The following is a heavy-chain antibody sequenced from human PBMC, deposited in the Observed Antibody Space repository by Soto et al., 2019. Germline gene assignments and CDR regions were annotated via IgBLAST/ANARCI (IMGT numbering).Heavy chain of an antibody. Sequence: ASVKVSCKASGGTFSSYAISWMRQAPGQGLEWMGGIIPIFGTANYAQKFQGRVTITADESTSTAYMELSSLRSEDTAVYYCARNSYGYFYFDYWGQGTLVTVSS. V-gene: IGHV1-69*13. J-gene: IGHJ4*02. CDR3: ARNSYGYFYFDY. D-gene: IGHD5-18*01. CDR1: GGTFSSYA. CDR2: IIPIFGTA.